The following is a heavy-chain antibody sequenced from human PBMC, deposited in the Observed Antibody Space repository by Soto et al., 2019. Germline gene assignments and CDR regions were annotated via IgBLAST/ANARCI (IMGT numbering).Heavy chain of an antibody. J-gene: IGHJ4*02. CDR1: EFTFSSYG. CDR3: VKEGPITNRYYDY. CDR2: ISYDGNVA. Sequence: QVQLVESGGGVVQPGRSLRLSCAASEFTFSSYGMHWVRQAPGKGLEWVTVISYDGNVAYYADSVKGRFTISRDNSKNTLYLQMNSLRTEDTAMYYCVKEGPITNRYYDYWGQGTLVTVSS. V-gene: IGHV3-30*18.